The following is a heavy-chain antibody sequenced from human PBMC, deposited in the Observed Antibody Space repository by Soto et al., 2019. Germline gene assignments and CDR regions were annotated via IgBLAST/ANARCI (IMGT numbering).Heavy chain of an antibody. D-gene: IGHD6-6*01. J-gene: IGHJ6*02. CDR1: GFTFSDYY. Sequence: QVQLVESGGGLVKPGGSLRLSCAASGFTFSDYYMSWIRQAPGKGLEWVSYISSLNSYTDYADSVKGRFTISRDNAKNSRYLQMNSLRAEDTAVYYCARDTAARSYNFGMDVWGQGTTVTVSS. CDR3: ARDTAARSYNFGMDV. CDR2: ISSLNSYT. V-gene: IGHV3-11*06.